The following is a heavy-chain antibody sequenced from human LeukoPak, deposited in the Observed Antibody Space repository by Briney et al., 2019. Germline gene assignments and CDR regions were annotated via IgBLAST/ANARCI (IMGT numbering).Heavy chain of an antibody. D-gene: IGHD4-17*01. V-gene: IGHV3-21*01. Sequence: GGSPRLSCAASGFTFSSYSMNWVRQAPGKGLEWVSSISSSSSYIYYADSVKGRFTISRDNAKNSLYLQMNSLRAEDTAVYYCARGPGDYGFDYWGQGTLVTVSS. CDR3: ARGPGDYGFDY. CDR1: GFTFSSYS. J-gene: IGHJ4*02. CDR2: ISSSSSYI.